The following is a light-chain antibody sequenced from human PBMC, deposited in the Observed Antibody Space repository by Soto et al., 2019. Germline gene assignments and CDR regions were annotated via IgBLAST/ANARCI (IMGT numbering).Light chain of an antibody. CDR1: QDIGSW. V-gene: IGKV1-12*01. J-gene: IGKJ5*01. Sequence: DIQMTLSPSSVSASVGDRVTITCRASQDIGSWLAWYQQKPGKAPDLLIYGASSLQSEVPSRFYGSGSATDFTITIISLQPEDSATYSCQQGGSFPFNFGPGTRLQ. CDR3: QQGGSFPFN. CDR2: GAS.